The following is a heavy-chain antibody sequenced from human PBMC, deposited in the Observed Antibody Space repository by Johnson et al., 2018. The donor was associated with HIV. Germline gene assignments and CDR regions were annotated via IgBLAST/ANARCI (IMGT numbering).Heavy chain of an antibody. Sequence: QVQLVESGGGVVQPGRSLRLSCAASGFTFSSYAMHWVRQAPGKGPEWVAVISYDGSNKYYADSVKGRFTISRDNSKTTLYMQRHSLRAEDTAVYYGVREYVGQWLGPRHAFDIWGQGTMVTVSS. J-gene: IGHJ3*02. V-gene: IGHV3-30-3*01. CDR2: ISYDGSNK. CDR1: GFTFSSYA. CDR3: VREYVGQWLGPRHAFDI. D-gene: IGHD6-19*01.